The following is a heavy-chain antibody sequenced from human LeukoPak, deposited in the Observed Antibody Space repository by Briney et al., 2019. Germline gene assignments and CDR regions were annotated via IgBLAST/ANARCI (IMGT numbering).Heavy chain of an antibody. Sequence: PSETLSLTCTVSGGSISSFYWNWIRQPAGKGLEWIGRIYTSGSTNYNPSLKSRVTMSVDTSKNQFSLKLSSVTAADTAVYYCARDSYDSSGYRFDYWGQGTLVTVSS. D-gene: IGHD3-22*01. CDR2: IYTSGST. V-gene: IGHV4-4*07. CDR1: GGSISSFY. J-gene: IGHJ4*02. CDR3: ARDSYDSSGYRFDY.